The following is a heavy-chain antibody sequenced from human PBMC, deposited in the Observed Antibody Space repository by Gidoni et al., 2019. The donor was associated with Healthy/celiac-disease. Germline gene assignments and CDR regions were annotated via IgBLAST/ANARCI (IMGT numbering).Heavy chain of an antibody. V-gene: IGHV3-7*01. J-gene: IGHJ2*01. Sequence: EVQLVESGGGLVQPGGSLRLSCAASGFPFSSYWMSWVRQAPGKGLEWVANIKQDGSEKYYVDSVKGRFTISRDNAKNSLYLQMNSLRAEDTAVYYCARETGITIFGVSWYFDLWGRGTLVTVSS. CDR2: IKQDGSEK. CDR3: ARETGITIFGVSWYFDL. D-gene: IGHD3-3*01. CDR1: GFPFSSYW.